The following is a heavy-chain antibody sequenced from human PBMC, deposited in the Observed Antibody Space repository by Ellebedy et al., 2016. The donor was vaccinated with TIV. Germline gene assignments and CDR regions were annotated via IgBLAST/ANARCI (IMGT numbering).Heavy chain of an antibody. CDR2: INPNKGNT. D-gene: IGHD1-26*01. Sequence: AASVKVSCKASGYTFTTYGVSWVRQAPGQGLEWMGWINPNKGNTIYAQNLQDRLTMTTNASTSTAYMELRSLRTADTAVYFCARDRFIVPGTRAYYGMDVWGQGTTVTVS. CDR1: GYTFTTYG. CDR3: ARDRFIVPGTRAYYGMDV. V-gene: IGHV1-18*04. J-gene: IGHJ6*02.